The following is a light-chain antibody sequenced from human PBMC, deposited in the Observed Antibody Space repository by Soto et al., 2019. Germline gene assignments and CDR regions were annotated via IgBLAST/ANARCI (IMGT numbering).Light chain of an antibody. Sequence: EIVLTQSPATLSLSPGERATLSCRASQSISTYLAWYQQKPGQPPRLLFYDASIRDTGIPARFSGSGSGTDFTLTISSLEPEDLAVYYCQQRSDWPLTFGRGTKVEIK. CDR1: QSISTY. V-gene: IGKV3-11*01. CDR3: QQRSDWPLT. J-gene: IGKJ2*01. CDR2: DAS.